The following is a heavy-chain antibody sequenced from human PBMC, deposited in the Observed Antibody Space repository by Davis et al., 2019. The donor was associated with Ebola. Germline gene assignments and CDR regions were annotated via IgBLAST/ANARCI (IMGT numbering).Heavy chain of an antibody. D-gene: IGHD2-21*02. CDR1: GYTFTSYD. V-gene: IGHV1-8*01. CDR2: MNPNSGNT. Sequence: AASVKVSCKASGYTFTSYDLNCVRQATGHGLEWMVWMNPNSGNTGYAQKFQGRVTMTRNTSISTAYMELSSLRSEDTAVYYCARFFGDTYYYGMDVWGQGTTVTVSS. J-gene: IGHJ6*02. CDR3: ARFFGDTYYYGMDV.